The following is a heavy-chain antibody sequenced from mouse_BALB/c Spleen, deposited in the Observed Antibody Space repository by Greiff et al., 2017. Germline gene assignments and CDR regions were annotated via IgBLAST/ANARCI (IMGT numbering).Heavy chain of an antibody. V-gene: IGHV5-12-1*01. CDR3: ARHGDYGNYYYAMDY. D-gene: IGHD2-1*01. Sequence: EVKLVESGGGLVKPGGSLKLSCAASGFAFSSYDMSWVRQTPEKRLEWVAYISSGGGSTYYPDTVKGRFTISRDNAKNTLYLQMSSLKSEDTAMYYCARHGDYGNYYYAMDYWGQGTSVTVSS. J-gene: IGHJ4*01. CDR1: GFAFSSYD. CDR2: ISSGGGST.